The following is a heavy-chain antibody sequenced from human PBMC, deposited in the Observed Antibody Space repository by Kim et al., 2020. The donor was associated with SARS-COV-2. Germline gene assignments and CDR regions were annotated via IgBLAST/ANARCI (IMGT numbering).Heavy chain of an antibody. V-gene: IGHV3-33*06. CDR3: AKGLHGVRDHYNFALDV. Sequence: KNHPASVKGRFTVSRENSRNILYLQMNALGPEDTAVYFCAKGLHGVRDHYNFALDVWGQGTTVTVSS. J-gene: IGHJ6*02. CDR2: K. D-gene: IGHD3-3*01.